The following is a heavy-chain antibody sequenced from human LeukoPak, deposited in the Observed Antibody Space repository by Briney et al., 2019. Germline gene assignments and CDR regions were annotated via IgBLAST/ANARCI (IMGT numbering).Heavy chain of an antibody. Sequence: SETLSLTCTVSGVSISSSGYYWSWIRQHPGKGLEWIGYIYYSGPTKYNPSLKRRVTISEDTSKNQFSLKVSSGTAADTAVYYCARDVLITVFGGEFDPWGQGTLVTVSS. J-gene: IGHJ5*02. D-gene: IGHD3-3*01. CDR2: IYYSGPT. V-gene: IGHV4-31*03. CDR1: GVSISSSGYY. CDR3: ARDVLITVFGGEFDP.